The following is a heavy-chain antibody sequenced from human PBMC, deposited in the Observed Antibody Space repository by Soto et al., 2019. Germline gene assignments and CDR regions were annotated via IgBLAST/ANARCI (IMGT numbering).Heavy chain of an antibody. CDR3: ARGLRIQLWFFGY. CDR2: ISSSGSTI. J-gene: IGHJ4*02. CDR1: GFTFSSYG. Sequence: GGSLRLSCAASGFTFSSYGMNWVRQAPGKGLEWVSYISSSGSTIYYADSVKGRFTISRDNAKNSLYLQMNSLRAEDTAVYYCARGLRIQLWFFGYWGQGTLVTVSS. V-gene: IGHV3-48*03. D-gene: IGHD5-18*01.